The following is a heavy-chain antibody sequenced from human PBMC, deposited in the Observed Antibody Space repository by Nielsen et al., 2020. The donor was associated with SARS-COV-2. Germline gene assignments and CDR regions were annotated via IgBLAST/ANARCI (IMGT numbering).Heavy chain of an antibody. D-gene: IGHD3-16*01. J-gene: IGHJ6*02. Sequence: GSLRLSCAVSGGSISSNNWWTWVRQPPGKGLEWIGEIYHSGSTNYNPSLKSRVTISVDTSKNQFSLKLSSVTAADTAVYYCARAYGGDGYYYGMDVWGQGTTVTVSS. CDR2: IYHSGST. V-gene: IGHV4-4*02. CDR3: ARAYGGDGYYYGMDV. CDR1: GGSISSNNW.